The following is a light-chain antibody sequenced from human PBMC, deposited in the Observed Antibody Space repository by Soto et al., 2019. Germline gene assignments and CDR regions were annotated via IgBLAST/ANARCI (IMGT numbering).Light chain of an antibody. CDR1: QSISSY. CDR2: AAS. J-gene: IGKJ5*01. CDR3: QQGYSTPPT. Sequence: DIPMTQSPASLSASVGDRVTITCRASQSISSYLNWYQQKPGKAPKLLIYAASSLQSGVPSRFSGSGSGTDFTLTISSLQPEDFATYYCQQGYSTPPTFAQGTRLEIK. V-gene: IGKV1-39*01.